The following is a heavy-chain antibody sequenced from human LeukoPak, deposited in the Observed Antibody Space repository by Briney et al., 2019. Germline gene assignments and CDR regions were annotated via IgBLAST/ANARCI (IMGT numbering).Heavy chain of an antibody. CDR3: ARRVVVVTANDKSDAFDV. CDR1: GGSISSYY. J-gene: IGHJ3*01. CDR2: IYYSGST. D-gene: IGHD2-21*02. Sequence: PSETPSLTCTVSGGSISSYYWSWIRQPPGEGLEWIGYIYYSGSTNYNPSLKSRVTISLDTSKNQFSLKLNSVTAADTAVYYCARRVVVVTANDKSDAFDVWGQGTVVTVSS. V-gene: IGHV4-59*01.